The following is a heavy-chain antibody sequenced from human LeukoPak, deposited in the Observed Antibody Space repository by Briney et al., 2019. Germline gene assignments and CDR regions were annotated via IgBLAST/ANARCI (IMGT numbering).Heavy chain of an antibody. V-gene: IGHV3-48*01. CDR3: ATSVKWESNY. Sequence: PGGSLRLSGAASGITFSSYSMNWVRQAPGKGLEWLSYSSSGSSSIYYANSVKGRFTISRDNAKNSLYLQMNSLRAEDTAVYYCATSVKWESNYWGQGTLVTVSS. J-gene: IGHJ4*02. CDR1: GITFSSYS. D-gene: IGHD1-26*01. CDR2: SSSGSSSI.